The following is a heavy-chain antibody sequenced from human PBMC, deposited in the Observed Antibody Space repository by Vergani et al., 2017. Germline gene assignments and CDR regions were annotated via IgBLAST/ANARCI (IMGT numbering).Heavy chain of an antibody. CDR3: ASRYSSSWYDPAGIDY. CDR1: GLTFSNYA. D-gene: IGHD6-13*01. CDR2: INHSGST. V-gene: IGHV4-34*02. J-gene: IGHJ4*02. Sequence: VQLLESGGGLVQPGGSLRLSCAASGLTFSNYAMRWIRQPPGKGLEWIGEINHSGSTNYNPSLKSRVTISVDTSKNQFSLKLSSVTAADTAVYYCASRYSSSWYDPAGIDYWGQGTLVTVSS.